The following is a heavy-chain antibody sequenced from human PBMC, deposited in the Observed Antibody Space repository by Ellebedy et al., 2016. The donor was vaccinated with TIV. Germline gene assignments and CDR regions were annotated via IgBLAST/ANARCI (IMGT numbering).Heavy chain of an antibody. CDR1: GYTFTSYY. CDR3: ATDMGATVSAFDY. CDR2: INPSGGST. Sequence: ASVKVSCXASGYTFTSYYMHWVRQAPGQGLEWMGIINPSGGSTSYAQKFQGRVTMTRDTSTSTVYMELSSLRSEDTAVYYCATDMGATVSAFDYWGQGTLVTVSS. J-gene: IGHJ4*02. V-gene: IGHV1-46*01. D-gene: IGHD1-26*01.